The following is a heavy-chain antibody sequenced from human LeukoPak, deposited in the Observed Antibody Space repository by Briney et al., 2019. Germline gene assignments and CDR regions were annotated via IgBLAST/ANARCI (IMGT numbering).Heavy chain of an antibody. J-gene: IGHJ4*02. V-gene: IGHV3-48*04. CDR3: ARDPGRYGSGSGFFDY. D-gene: IGHD3-10*01. CDR1: GFTFSSYS. Sequence: HPGGSLRLSCAASGFTFSSYSMNWVRQAPGKGLEWVSYISSSSSTIYYADSVKGRFTISRDNAKNSLYLQMNSLRAEDTAVYYCARDPGRYGSGSGFFDYWGQGTLVTVSS. CDR2: ISSSSSTI.